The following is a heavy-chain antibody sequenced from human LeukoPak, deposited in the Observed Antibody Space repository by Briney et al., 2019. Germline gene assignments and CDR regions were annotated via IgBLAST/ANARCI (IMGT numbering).Heavy chain of an antibody. V-gene: IGHV3-23*01. CDR1: GFTFSSYA. CDR2: ISGGGGST. Sequence: GGSLRLSCAASGFTFSSYAMSWVRQAPGKGLEWVSAISGGGGSTYYADSVKGRFTISRDNSKNTLYLQMNSLRAEDTAVYYCAKDFCTNGVCYYFDYWGQGTLVTVSS. CDR3: AKDFCTNGVCYYFDY. J-gene: IGHJ4*02. D-gene: IGHD2-8*01.